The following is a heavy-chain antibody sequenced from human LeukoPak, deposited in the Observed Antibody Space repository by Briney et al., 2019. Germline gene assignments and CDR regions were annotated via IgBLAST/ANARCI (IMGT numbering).Heavy chain of an antibody. J-gene: IGHJ4*02. CDR3: ATTIVGAMDY. CDR2: IYHSGST. Sequence: SETLSLTCTVSGGSISSGYYWGWIRQPPGKGLEWIGSIYHSGSTYYNPSLKSRVTISVDTSKNQFSLRLSSVTAADTAVYYCATTIVGAMDYWGQGTLVTVSS. V-gene: IGHV4-38-2*02. CDR1: GGSISSGYY. D-gene: IGHD1-26*01.